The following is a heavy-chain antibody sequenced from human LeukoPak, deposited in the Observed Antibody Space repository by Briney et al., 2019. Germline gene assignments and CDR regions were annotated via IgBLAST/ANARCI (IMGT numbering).Heavy chain of an antibody. CDR1: GGSISSYY. CDR3: ARVLRFLEFRFDP. J-gene: IGHJ5*02. D-gene: IGHD3-3*01. Sequence: SETLSLTCTVSGGSISSYYWSWIRQPPGKGLEWIGYIYYSGSTSYNPSLKSRVTISVDTSKNQFSLKLNSVTAADTAVYYCARVLRFLEFRFDPWGQGTLVTVSS. CDR2: IYYSGST. V-gene: IGHV4-59*01.